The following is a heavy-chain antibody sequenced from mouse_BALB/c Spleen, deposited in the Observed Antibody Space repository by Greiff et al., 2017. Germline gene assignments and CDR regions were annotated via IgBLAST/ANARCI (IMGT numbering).Heavy chain of an antibody. D-gene: IGHD2-14*01. CDR3: AKSYDDAMDY. J-gene: IGHJ4*01. V-gene: IGHV2-6-4*01. Sequence: VQLQQSGPGLLAPSQSLSITCTVSGFSFSRFSVHWVRQPPGMGLEWLGMISGGGSTDYNLSLKSRLSISKNNSTSHVFFKMSRLQADDTAMYFCAKSYDDAMDYRGQGTSVTVAS. CDR1: GFSFSRFS. CDR2: ISGGGST.